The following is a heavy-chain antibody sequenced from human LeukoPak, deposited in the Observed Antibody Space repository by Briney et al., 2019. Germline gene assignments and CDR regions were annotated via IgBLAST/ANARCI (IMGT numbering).Heavy chain of an antibody. CDR2: IYHSGST. CDR1: GGSIRSGGYS. D-gene: IGHD3-10*01. J-gene: IGHJ4*02. V-gene: IGHV4-30-2*01. Sequence: NASETLSLTCAVSGGSIRSGGYSWSWIRQPPGKGLEWIGYIYHSGSTYYNPSLKSRVTISVDRSKNQFSLKLSSVTAADTAVYYCARAGYYYGSGSQFDYWGQGTLVTVSS. CDR3: ARAGYYYGSGSQFDY.